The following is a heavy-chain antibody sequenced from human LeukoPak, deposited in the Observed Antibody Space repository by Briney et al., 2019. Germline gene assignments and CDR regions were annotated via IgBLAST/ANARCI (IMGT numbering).Heavy chain of an antibody. Sequence: PSETLSLTCTVSGGSVSSSSYYWSWIRQPPGKGLEWIGYIYHSGTTNYNPSLKSRVTISVDTSKNQFSLRLSSVTAADTAVYYCARERYQLNFDYWGQGTLVTVSS. V-gene: IGHV4-61*01. J-gene: IGHJ4*02. CDR1: GGSVSSSSYY. D-gene: IGHD2-2*01. CDR2: IYHSGTT. CDR3: ARERYQLNFDY.